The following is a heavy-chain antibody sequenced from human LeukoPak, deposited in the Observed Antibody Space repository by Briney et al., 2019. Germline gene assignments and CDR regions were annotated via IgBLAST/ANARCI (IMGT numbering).Heavy chain of an antibody. CDR3: ARNKYSSSWYSIEYFQH. Sequence: GGSLRLSCAASGFTFSSYWMHWVRQAPGKGLVWVSRINSDGSSTSYADSVKGRFTISRDNAKNTLYLQMNSLRAEDTAVYYCARNKYSSSWYSIEYFQHWGQGTLVTVSS. V-gene: IGHV3-74*01. CDR1: GFTFSSYW. CDR2: INSDGSST. J-gene: IGHJ1*01. D-gene: IGHD6-13*01.